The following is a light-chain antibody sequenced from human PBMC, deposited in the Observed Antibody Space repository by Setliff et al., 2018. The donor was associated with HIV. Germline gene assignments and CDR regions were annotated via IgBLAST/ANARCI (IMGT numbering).Light chain of an antibody. J-gene: IGLJ1*01. CDR3: HSFASNTLYV. Sequence: QSALTQPASVSGSPGQSITISCTGTSSDVGAYDYVSWYQQHPGKAPKLIIYDVSHRPSGLSNRFSGSKSGNTASLTISGLQAEDEADYSCHSFASNTLYVFGTGTKVTVL. CDR1: SSDVGAYDY. V-gene: IGLV2-14*03. CDR2: DVS.